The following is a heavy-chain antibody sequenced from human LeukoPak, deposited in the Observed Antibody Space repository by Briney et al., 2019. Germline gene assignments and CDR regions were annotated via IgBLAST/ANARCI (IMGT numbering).Heavy chain of an antibody. D-gene: IGHD2-15*01. CDR3: ARARTSWLYFDY. V-gene: IGHV3-7*04. Sequence: GGSLRLSCAASGFTFSSYWMSWVRQAPGKGLEWVANIKQDGSEKYYVDSVKGRFTISRDNAKNSLYLQMNSLRVDDTAVYYCARARTSWLYFDYWGQGTLVTVSS. J-gene: IGHJ4*02. CDR1: GFTFSSYW. CDR2: IKQDGSEK.